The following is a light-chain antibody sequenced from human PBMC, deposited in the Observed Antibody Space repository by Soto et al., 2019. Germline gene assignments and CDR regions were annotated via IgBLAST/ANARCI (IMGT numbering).Light chain of an antibody. J-gene: IGKJ1*01. CDR1: ESIDSW. V-gene: IGKV1-5*03. Sequence: DIQMTQSPSTLSGSVVDRVTITCRASESIDSWLAWHQQKPGRAPKLLISKASSLESGVPSRFSGSGFGTEFTLTISSLQPDDFATYYCQQYNSYRAFGQGTKVDIK. CDR3: QQYNSYRA. CDR2: KAS.